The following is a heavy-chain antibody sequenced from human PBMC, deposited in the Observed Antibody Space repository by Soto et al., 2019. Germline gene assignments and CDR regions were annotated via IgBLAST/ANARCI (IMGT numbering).Heavy chain of an antibody. CDR1: GFSLSNARMG. CDR2: IFSNDEK. D-gene: IGHD1-26*01. V-gene: IGHV2-26*01. J-gene: IGHJ4*02. Sequence: QVTLKESGPVLVKPTETLTLTCTVSGFSLSNARMGVSWVRQPPGKALEWLAHIFSNDEKSYSTSLKSRLTISKDTSKSQVVLTMTNMDPVDSATSSCARIIVGGTYPYYFDYWGQGTLVTVSS. CDR3: ARIIVGGTYPYYFDY.